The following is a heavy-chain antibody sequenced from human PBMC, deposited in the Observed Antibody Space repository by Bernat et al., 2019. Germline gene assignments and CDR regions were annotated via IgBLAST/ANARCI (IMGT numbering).Heavy chain of an antibody. V-gene: IGHV3-15*07. CDR1: GFTFNNAW. D-gene: IGHD3-22*01. Sequence: EVQLLESGGGLVQPGGSLRLSCVASGFTFNNAWMNWVRQAPGKGLEWVGRIKSKTDGGTTDYAAPVKGRFTISRDDSKNTLSLLMNSLKTEDTAVYYCTTDLSYYYDSSGFFWGQGTLVTVSS. CDR3: TTDLSYYYDSSGFF. J-gene: IGHJ4*02. CDR2: IKSKTDGGTT.